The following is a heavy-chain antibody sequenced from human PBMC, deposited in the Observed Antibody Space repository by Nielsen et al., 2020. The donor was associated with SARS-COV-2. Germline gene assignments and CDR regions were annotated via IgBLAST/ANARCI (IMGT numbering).Heavy chain of an antibody. CDR3: ARGLIAVAGPYYFDY. D-gene: IGHD6-19*01. CDR1: GYSFTNHG. V-gene: IGHV1-18*04. CDR2: ISGHNGNT. Sequence: ASVKVSCKASGYSFTNHGFSWVRQAPGQGLEWMGWISGHNGNTNYAQKLQDRVTMTTDTSTSTAYMELRSLTSDDAAVYYCARGLIAVAGPYYFDYWGQGTLVTVSA. J-gene: IGHJ4*02.